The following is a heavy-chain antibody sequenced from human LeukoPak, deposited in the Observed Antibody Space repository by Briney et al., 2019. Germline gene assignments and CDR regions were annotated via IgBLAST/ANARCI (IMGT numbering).Heavy chain of an antibody. CDR3: ARGVRFYGSAFGY. J-gene: IGHJ4*02. CDR1: VGSISSYF. Sequence: SETLSLTCTVCVGSISSYFWSWIRQPPGKGLEWIAYIYYTGSTNYNPSLKSRVTISVDTSENQFSLKLSSVTAADTAVYYCARGVRFYGSAFGYWGQGTLVTVSS. V-gene: IGHV4-59*12. D-gene: IGHD3-10*01. CDR2: IYYTGST.